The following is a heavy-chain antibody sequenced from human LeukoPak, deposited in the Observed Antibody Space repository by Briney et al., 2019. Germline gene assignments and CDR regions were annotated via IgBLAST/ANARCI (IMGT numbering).Heavy chain of an antibody. CDR3: AKDLQLAWGY. V-gene: IGHV3-30*02. D-gene: IGHD6-13*01. CDR2: IRYDGSNK. Sequence: GGSLRLSCAASGFTFSSYGMHWVRQAPGKGLEWVAFIRYDGSNKYYADSVKGRFTISRDNSRNTLYLQMNSLRAEDTAVYYCAKDLQLAWGYWGQGTLVTVSS. CDR1: GFTFSSYG. J-gene: IGHJ4*02.